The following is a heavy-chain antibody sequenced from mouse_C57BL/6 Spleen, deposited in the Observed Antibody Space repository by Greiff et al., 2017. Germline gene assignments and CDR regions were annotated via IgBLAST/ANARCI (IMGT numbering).Heavy chain of an antibody. Sequence: QVQLQQSGAELVRPGASVTLSCKASGYTFTDYEMHWVKQTPVHGLEWIGAIDPETGGTAYNQKFKGKAILTADKSSSTAYMELRSLTSEDSAVYYCTRSYYGSSYEDYFDYWGQGTTLTVSS. CDR1: GYTFTDYE. J-gene: IGHJ2*01. CDR2: IDPETGGT. D-gene: IGHD1-1*01. CDR3: TRSYYGSSYEDYFDY. V-gene: IGHV1-15*01.